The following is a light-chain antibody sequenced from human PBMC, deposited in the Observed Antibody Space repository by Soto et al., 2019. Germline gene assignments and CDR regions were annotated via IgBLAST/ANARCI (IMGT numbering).Light chain of an antibody. CDR1: GSDIGGYNY. CDR3: SSYRASSTTHYV. CDR2: NVT. J-gene: IGLJ1*01. Sequence: QSALTQPASLSGSPGQSITISCTGTGSDIGGYNYVSWYQQHPGKAPKLIIHNVTNRPSGVSDRFFGSKSGNTASLTISGLQAEDEAEYYCSSYRASSTTHYVFGTGTKLTL. V-gene: IGLV2-14*03.